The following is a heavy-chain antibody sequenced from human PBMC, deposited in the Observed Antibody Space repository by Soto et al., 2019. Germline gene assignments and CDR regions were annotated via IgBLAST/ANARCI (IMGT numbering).Heavy chain of an antibody. J-gene: IGHJ4*02. D-gene: IGHD3-22*01. CDR3: ARAPQGYDYDSSRYYS. CDR2: IYHSGST. V-gene: IGHV4-4*02. CDR1: GGSISSSNW. Sequence: SETLSLTCAVSGGSISSSNWWSWVRQPPGKGLEWIGEIYHSGSTNYNPSLKSRVTISVDKSKNQFSLKLSSVTAADTAVYYCARAPQGYDYDSSRYYSWGQGTLVTVYS.